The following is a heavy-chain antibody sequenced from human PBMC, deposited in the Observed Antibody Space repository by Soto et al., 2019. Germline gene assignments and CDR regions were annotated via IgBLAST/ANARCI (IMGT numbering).Heavy chain of an antibody. Sequence: EVQLVESGGGLVKPGGSLRLSCAASGFTFSSYSMNWVRQSTGKGLEWVSSISSSSSYIYYADSVKGRFTISRDNAKNSLYLQMNSLRAEDTAVYYCARDEYSSSGFARGRADEYFQHWGQGTLVTVSS. D-gene: IGHD6-13*01. V-gene: IGHV3-21*01. CDR2: ISSSSSYI. CDR1: GFTFSSYS. CDR3: ARDEYSSSGFARGRADEYFQH. J-gene: IGHJ1*01.